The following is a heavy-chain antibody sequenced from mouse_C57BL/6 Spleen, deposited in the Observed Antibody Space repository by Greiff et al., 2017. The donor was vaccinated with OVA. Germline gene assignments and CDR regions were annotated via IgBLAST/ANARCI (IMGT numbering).Heavy chain of an antibody. CDR3: AKEYYGSSSYAMDY. CDR1: GYTFTDYN. V-gene: IGHV1-22*01. Sequence: EVKLQESGPELVKPGASVKMSCKASGYTFTDYNMHWVKQSHGKSLERIGYINPNNGGTSYNQKFKGKATLTVNKSSSTAYMELRSLTSEDSAVYYCAKEYYGSSSYAMDYWGQGTSVTVSS. D-gene: IGHD1-1*01. J-gene: IGHJ4*01. CDR2: INPNNGGT.